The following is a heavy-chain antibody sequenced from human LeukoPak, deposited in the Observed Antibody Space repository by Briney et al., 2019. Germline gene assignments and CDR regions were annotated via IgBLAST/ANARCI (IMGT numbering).Heavy chain of an antibody. V-gene: IGHV1-69*05. CDR2: IIPIFGTA. CDR1: GGTFSSYA. Sequence: SVKVSCKASGGTFSSYAISWVRQAPGQGLEWMGGIIPIFGTANYAQKLQGRVTMTTDTSTSTAYMELRSLRSDDTAVYYCARTGDLKSYYYYMDVWGKGTTVTVSS. CDR3: ARTGDLKSYYYYMDV. D-gene: IGHD3-16*01. J-gene: IGHJ6*03.